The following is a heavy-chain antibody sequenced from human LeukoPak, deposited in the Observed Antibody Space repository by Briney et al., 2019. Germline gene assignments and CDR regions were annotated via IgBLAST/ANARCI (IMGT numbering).Heavy chain of an antibody. D-gene: IGHD1-1*01. CDR3: ARDPSGTGIGGGISFDY. CDR1: GGTFSSYT. V-gene: IGHV1-69*04. J-gene: IGHJ4*02. CDR2: IIPILGIA. Sequence: ASVKVSCKASGGTFSSYTISWVRQAPGQGLEWMGRIIPILGIANYAQKFQGRVTITADKSTSTAYMELSSLRSEDTAVYYCARDPSGTGIGGGISFDYWGQGTLVTVSS.